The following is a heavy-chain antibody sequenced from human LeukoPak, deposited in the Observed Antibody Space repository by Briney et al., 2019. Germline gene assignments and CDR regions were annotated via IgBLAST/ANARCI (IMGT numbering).Heavy chain of an antibody. CDR1: GFTFSSYG. J-gene: IGHJ3*02. Sequence: GGSLRLSCAASGFTFSSYGMHWVRQAPGKGLEWVAVIWYDGSNKYYADSVKGRFTISRDNSKNTLYLQMNSLRDEDTAVYYCAREVDAFDIWGQGTMVTVSS. CDR2: IWYDGSNK. V-gene: IGHV3-33*01. CDR3: AREVDAFDI.